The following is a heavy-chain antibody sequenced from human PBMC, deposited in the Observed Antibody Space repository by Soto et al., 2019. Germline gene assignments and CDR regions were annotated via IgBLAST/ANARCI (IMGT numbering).Heavy chain of an antibody. V-gene: IGHV1-2*02. CDR3: ARNYYDSSDRDYLDY. D-gene: IGHD3-22*01. Sequence: QVQLVQSGGEVKKPGASVKVSCKTSGYTFINYGITWVRQAPGQGLEWMGWINPITGGTNYAPKFQGRVTMTRDTSITTAYMELSRLRSDDTAVYYCARNYYDSSDRDYLDYWGQGTPVTVSS. CDR2: INPITGGT. J-gene: IGHJ4*02. CDR1: GYTFINYG.